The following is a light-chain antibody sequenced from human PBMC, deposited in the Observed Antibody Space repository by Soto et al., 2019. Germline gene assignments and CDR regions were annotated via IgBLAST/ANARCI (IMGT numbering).Light chain of an antibody. Sequence: QSALTQPASVSGSPGQSITISCTGTSSDIGVYDFVSWYQQHPGRAPKLLIYDVTNRPSGISDRFSGSKSGNTASLTISGLQPEDEPDYYCSSYTTSTTRVFGGGTKLTVL. CDR1: SSDIGVYDF. CDR3: SSYTTSTTRV. V-gene: IGLV2-14*01. CDR2: DVT. J-gene: IGLJ3*02.